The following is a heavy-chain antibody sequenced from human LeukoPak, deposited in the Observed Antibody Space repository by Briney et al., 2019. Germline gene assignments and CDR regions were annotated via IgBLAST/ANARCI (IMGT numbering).Heavy chain of an antibody. CDR1: GYTFTSYG. V-gene: IGHV1-18*01. D-gene: IGHD6-19*01. Sequence: ASVKVSCKASGYTFTSYGISWVRQAPGQGLEWMGWISVNNGNTNYAQKLQGRVTMTTDTSTSTAYMELSSLRSEDTAVYYCARAVSSGWYNLYFDYWGQGTLVTVSS. J-gene: IGHJ4*02. CDR2: ISVNNGNT. CDR3: ARAVSSGWYNLYFDY.